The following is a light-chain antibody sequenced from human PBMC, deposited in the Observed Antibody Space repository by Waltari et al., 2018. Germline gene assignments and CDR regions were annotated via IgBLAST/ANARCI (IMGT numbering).Light chain of an antibody. CDR2: DAT. V-gene: IGKV3-11*01. CDR3: HQGSTWPRT. CDR1: QSVDNF. Sequence: EIVLTQSPVTLSLSPGQRATHSCRASQSVDNFLGWYHQKPGQAPRLLIYDATKRAPGIPARFSGGGSATDFTLTISSLEPEDVGLYYCHQGSTWPRTFGQGTKLEI. J-gene: IGKJ2*01.